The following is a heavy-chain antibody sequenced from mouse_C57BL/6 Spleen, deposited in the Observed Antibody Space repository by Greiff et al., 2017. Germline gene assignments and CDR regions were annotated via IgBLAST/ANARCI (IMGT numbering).Heavy chain of an antibody. D-gene: IGHD2-12*01. CDR1: GFTFTDYG. Sequence: EVHLLQSGRGLVKPGASLKLSCAASGFTFTDYGMHWVRQAPEKGLEWVAYISRGSGTIYYAHTVKGRSTFTRDNANNTLFLRMTWLKSEDTALYCCTKEDSYYDAMDDWGQGTTVTVSS. J-gene: IGHJ4*01. CDR2: ISRGSGTI. CDR3: TKEDSYYDAMDD. V-gene: IGHV5-17*01.